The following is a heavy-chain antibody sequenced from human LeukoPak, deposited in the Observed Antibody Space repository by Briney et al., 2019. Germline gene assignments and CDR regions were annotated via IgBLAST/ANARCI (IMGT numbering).Heavy chain of an antibody. CDR3: ARVGYDILIHMGQYWFDP. CDR1: GFTFSSYG. D-gene: IGHD3-9*01. CDR2: ISYDGSNK. J-gene: IGHJ5*02. Sequence: PGGSLRLSCAASGFTFSSYGMHWVRQAPGKGLEWVAVISYDGSNKYYADSVKGRFTISRDNAKNSLYLQMNSLRAEDTAVYYCARVGYDILIHMGQYWFDPWGQGTLVTVSS. V-gene: IGHV3-30*03.